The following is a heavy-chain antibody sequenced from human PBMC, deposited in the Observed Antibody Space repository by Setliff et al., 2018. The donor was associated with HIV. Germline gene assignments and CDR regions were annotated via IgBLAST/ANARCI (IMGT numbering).Heavy chain of an antibody. Sequence: PGGSLRLSCEASGFTFSTYSMNWVRQAPGKGLEWVSSISSSSRSKYYADSVKGRFTISRDNAKNSLYLQMNSLRAEDTAVYYCARDCTVVGGTGSLDSWGQGTLVTVSS. CDR3: ARDCTVVGGTGSLDS. J-gene: IGHJ4*02. CDR1: GFTFSTYS. CDR2: ISSSSRSK. V-gene: IGHV3-21*01. D-gene: IGHD1-26*01.